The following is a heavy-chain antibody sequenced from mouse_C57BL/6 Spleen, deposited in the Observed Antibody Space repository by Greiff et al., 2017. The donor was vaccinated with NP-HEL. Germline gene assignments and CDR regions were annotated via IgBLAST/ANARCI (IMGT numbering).Heavy chain of an antibody. CDR3: TTNYNRSRGEYYFDY. CDR1: GFNIKDDY. D-gene: IGHD1-1*01. CDR2: IDPENGDT. J-gene: IGHJ2*01. V-gene: IGHV14-4*01. Sequence: EVRLQQSGAELVRPGASVKLSCTASGFNIKDDYMHWVKQRPEQGLEWIGWIDPENGDTEYATKFQGKATITADNSSNTAYLQLSSLTSEDTAVYYCTTNYNRSRGEYYFDYWGQGTTLTVSS.